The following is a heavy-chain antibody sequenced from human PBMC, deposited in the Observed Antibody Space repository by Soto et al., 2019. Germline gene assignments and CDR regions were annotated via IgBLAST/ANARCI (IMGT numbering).Heavy chain of an antibody. D-gene: IGHD5-18*01. V-gene: IGHV3-53*01. CDR1: EFTVSSNH. J-gene: IGHJ4*02. Sequence: VQLAESGGGLIQPGGSLRLSCAASEFTVSSNHMTWIRQAPRRGPEWVSTIYHRGDTVYADSVKGRFAISRDNSKNMLDLQMNSLRPEATTVHYCATGVDAAKDGYGGQGTLVTVSS. CDR2: IYHRGDT. CDR3: ATGVDAAKDGY.